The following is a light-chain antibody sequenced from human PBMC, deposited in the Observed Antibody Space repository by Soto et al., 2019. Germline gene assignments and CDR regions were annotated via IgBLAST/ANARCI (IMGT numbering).Light chain of an antibody. CDR1: QSVSSN. V-gene: IGKV3-15*01. CDR3: QQYNYWPPKIT. CDR2: GAS. J-gene: IGKJ5*01. Sequence: EIVMTQSPGTLSVSPGERATLSCRASQSVSSNLAWYQQKTGQAPRLFIYGASTRATGIPARFSGSGSGTEFTLTISSLQSEDFAVYYCQQYNYWPPKITFGQGTRLEIK.